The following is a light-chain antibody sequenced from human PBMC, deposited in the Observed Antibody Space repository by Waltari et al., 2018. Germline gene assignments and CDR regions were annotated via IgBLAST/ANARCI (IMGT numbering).Light chain of an antibody. V-gene: IGKV3-15*01. Sequence: DIVMTQSPVTLSVSPGERATLSCRASQSVNSNLAWYQQKPGQAPRLLIYTASTRATGIPARFSGSGSGTEFTLTINNLQSEDVAAYYCQQYSNWPLITFGGGTKVEIK. J-gene: IGKJ4*01. CDR1: QSVNSN. CDR3: QQYSNWPLIT. CDR2: TAS.